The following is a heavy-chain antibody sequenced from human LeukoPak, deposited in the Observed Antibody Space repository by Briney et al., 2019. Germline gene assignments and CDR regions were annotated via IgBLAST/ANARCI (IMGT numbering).Heavy chain of an antibody. D-gene: IGHD2-2*01. CDR1: GFTLSSSW. J-gene: IGHJ4*02. CDR3: ASRYCSSSSCWYY. CDR2: INSDGSST. Sequence: GGSLRLSCAASGFTLSSSWMHWVRQAPGKGLVWVSRINSDGSSTSYTDSVKGRFTISRDNAKNTLYLQMNSLRAEDTAVYYCASRYCSSSSCWYYWGQGTLVTVSS. V-gene: IGHV3-74*01.